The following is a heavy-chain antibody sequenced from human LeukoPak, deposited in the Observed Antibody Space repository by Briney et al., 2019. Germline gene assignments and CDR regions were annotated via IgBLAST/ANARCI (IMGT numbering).Heavy chain of an antibody. CDR1: GFTFSSYE. CDR2: VSRDGRTI. Sequence: QPGGSLRLSCTASGFTFSSYEMNWVRQAPGKGLEWLSYVSRDGRTIYYADSVKGRFTISRDNAKNSLYLQMNSLRAEDTAVYYCARIMTTMTTLDYWGQGTLVTASS. D-gene: IGHD4-17*01. J-gene: IGHJ4*02. V-gene: IGHV3-48*03. CDR3: ARIMTTMTTLDY.